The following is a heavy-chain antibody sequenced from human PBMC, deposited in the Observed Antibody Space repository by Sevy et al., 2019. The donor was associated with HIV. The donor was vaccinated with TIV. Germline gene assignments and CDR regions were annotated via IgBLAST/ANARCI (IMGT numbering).Heavy chain of an antibody. V-gene: IGHV3-9*01. CDR1: GFPFNDHA. CDR3: AKDINRGCDGINCYPYYYYFYGLDV. J-gene: IGHJ6*02. CDR2: ISWNNRNV. Sequence: GGSLRLSCAASGFPFNDHALHWVRQVPGKGLKWVSGISWNNRNVGYADSVKGRFTISRDNANHFLYLEMNSLRPEDTAFYYCAKDINRGCDGINCYPYYYYFYGLDVWGQGTTVTVSS. D-gene: IGHD2-21*01.